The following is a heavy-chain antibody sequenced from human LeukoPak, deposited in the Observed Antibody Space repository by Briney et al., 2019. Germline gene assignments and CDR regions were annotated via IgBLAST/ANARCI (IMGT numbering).Heavy chain of an antibody. J-gene: IGHJ3*02. Sequence: GASVKVSCKASGYTFTSYGISWVRQAPGQGLEWMGWISAYNGNTNYAQKLQGRVTMTTDTSTSTAYMELRSLRSGDTAVYYCARDCSSTSCYDAFDIWGQGTMVTVSS. CDR2: ISAYNGNT. V-gene: IGHV1-18*01. D-gene: IGHD2-2*01. CDR1: GYTFTSYG. CDR3: ARDCSSTSCYDAFDI.